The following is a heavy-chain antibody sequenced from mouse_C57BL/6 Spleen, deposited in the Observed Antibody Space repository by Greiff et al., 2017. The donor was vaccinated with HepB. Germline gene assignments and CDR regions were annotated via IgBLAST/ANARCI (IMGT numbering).Heavy chain of an antibody. J-gene: IGHJ2*01. Sequence: EVQLVESGAELVKPGASVKLSCTASGFNIKDYYMHWVKQRTEQGLEWIGRIDPEDGDTKYAPKFQGKATMTADTSSNTAYMQLSSLTSEDSAVYYCARSGTTEVDFDYWGQGTTLTVSS. CDR3: ARSGTTEVDFDY. D-gene: IGHD1-1*01. V-gene: IGHV14-2*01. CDR2: IDPEDGDT. CDR1: GFNIKDYY.